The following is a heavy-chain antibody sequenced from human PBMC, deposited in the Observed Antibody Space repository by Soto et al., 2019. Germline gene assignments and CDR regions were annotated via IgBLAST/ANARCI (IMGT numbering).Heavy chain of an antibody. Sequence: SETLSLTCTVSGYSISSGYYWGWIRQPPGKGLEWIGSIYHRGSTYYNPSLKSRVTISVDTSKNQFSLKLSSVTAADTAVYYCAREGVGATHWFDPWGQGTLVTVSS. CDR3: AREGVGATHWFDP. CDR2: IYHRGST. D-gene: IGHD1-26*01. CDR1: GYSISSGYY. J-gene: IGHJ5*02. V-gene: IGHV4-38-2*02.